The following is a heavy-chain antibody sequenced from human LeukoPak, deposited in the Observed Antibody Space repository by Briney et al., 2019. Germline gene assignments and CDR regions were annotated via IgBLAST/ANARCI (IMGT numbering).Heavy chain of an antibody. CDR3: ARRVQGYYGSGSYPDY. J-gene: IGHJ4*02. D-gene: IGHD3-10*01. CDR2: IYYSGST. V-gene: IGHV4-34*01. CDR1: GGSFSGYY. Sequence: TSETLSLTCAVYGGSFSGYYWSWIRQPPGKGLEWIGSIYYSGSTYYNPSLKSRVTISVDTSKNQFSLKLSSVTAADTAVYYCARRVQGYYGSGSYPDYWGQGTLVTVSS.